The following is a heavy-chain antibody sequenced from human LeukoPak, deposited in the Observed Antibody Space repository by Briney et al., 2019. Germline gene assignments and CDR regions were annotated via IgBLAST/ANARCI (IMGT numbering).Heavy chain of an antibody. CDR1: GFTFSSYA. J-gene: IGHJ6*03. CDR3: AALPPRRSDGSGRVYYYYYYYMDV. CDR2: ISGSGDST. Sequence: GGSLRLSCAASGFTFSSYAMSWVRQAPGRGLEWVSAISGSGDSTYYADSVKGRFTISRDNSKNTLYLQMNSLRSEDTAVYYCAALPPRRSDGSGRVYYYYYYYMDVWGKGTTVTVSS. V-gene: IGHV3-23*01. D-gene: IGHD3-10*01.